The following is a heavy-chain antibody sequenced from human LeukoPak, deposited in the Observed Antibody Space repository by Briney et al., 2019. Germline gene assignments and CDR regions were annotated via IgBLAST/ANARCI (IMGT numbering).Heavy chain of an antibody. CDR1: GFTFSSYW. V-gene: IGHV3-74*01. CDR3: ARISSYSSGWYGVAFDY. J-gene: IGHJ4*02. CDR2: INSDGSST. Sequence: GGSLRLSCAASGFTFSSYWMHWVRQAPGKGLVWVSRINSDGSSTSYADSVKGRFTISRDNAKNTLYLQMNSLRAEDTAVYYCARISSYSSGWYGVAFDYWGQGTPVTVSS. D-gene: IGHD6-19*01.